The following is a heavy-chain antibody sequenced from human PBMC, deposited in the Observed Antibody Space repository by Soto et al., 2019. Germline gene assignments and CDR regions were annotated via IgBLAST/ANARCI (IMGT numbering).Heavy chain of an antibody. CDR2: MYNSGST. CDR1: GGSISSGDYC. V-gene: IGHV4-30-2*01. Sequence: QLQLQESGSGLVKPSQTLSLTCAVSGGSISSGDYCWSWIRQAPGKGLEWIGYMYNSGSTYYNPSLTSRVTISVDRSKNQFSLKLTSVTAADTAVYYCDRVVVAAKGGWFDPWGQGTLVTVSS. J-gene: IGHJ5*02. CDR3: DRVVVAAKGGWFDP. D-gene: IGHD2-15*01.